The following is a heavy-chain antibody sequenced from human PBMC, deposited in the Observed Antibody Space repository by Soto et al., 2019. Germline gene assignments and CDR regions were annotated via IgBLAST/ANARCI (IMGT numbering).Heavy chain of an antibody. V-gene: IGHV4-39*01. J-gene: IGHJ6*03. CDR3: ARHYSRGYCSGGSCYPAIGHYYMDV. Sequence: PSETLSLTCTVSGGSISSSSYYWGWIRQPPGKGLEWIGSIYYSGSTYYNPSLKSRVTISVDTSKNQFSLKLSSVTAADTAVYYCARHYSRGYCSGGSCYPAIGHYYMDVWGKGTTGTVSS. CDR2: IYYSGST. CDR1: GGSISSSSYY. D-gene: IGHD2-15*01.